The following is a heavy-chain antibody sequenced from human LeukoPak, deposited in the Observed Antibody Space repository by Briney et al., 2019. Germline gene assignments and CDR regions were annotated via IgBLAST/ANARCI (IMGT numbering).Heavy chain of an antibody. V-gene: IGHV3-21*01. CDR2: ISSSSSYI. J-gene: IGHJ6*02. D-gene: IGHD5-12*01. CDR1: GFTFSSYS. CDR3: ARDVGFYGMDV. Sequence: PGGSLRLPCAASGFTFSSYSMNWVRQAPGKGLEWVSSISSSSSYIYYADSVKGRFTISRDNAKNSLYLQMNSLRAEDTAVYYCARDVGFYGMDVWGQGTTVTVSS.